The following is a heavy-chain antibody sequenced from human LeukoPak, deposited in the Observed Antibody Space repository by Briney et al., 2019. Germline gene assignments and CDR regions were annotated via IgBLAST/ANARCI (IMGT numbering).Heavy chain of an antibody. J-gene: IGHJ4*02. CDR2: IWYDGNNK. V-gene: IGHV3-30*02. CDR3: AKDRGYITYYFDY. D-gene: IGHD3-10*01. CDR1: GFTFSSYG. Sequence: GGSLRLSCAASGFTFSSYGMHWVRQAPGKGLEWVALIWYDGNNKYYADSVKGRFTISRDTSKNTLNLQMNSLRAEDTAVYYCAKDRGYITYYFDYWGQGTLVTVSS.